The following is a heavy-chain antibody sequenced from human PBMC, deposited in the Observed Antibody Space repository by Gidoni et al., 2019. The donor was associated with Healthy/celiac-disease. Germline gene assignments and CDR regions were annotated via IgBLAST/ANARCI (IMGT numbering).Heavy chain of an antibody. J-gene: IGHJ3*02. V-gene: IGHV4-34*01. Sequence: HVLLQQWGAGLLEPSETLSLTCAVYRGSFSGYYWSWSRQPPGKGLELIGGINYSGSTNYNPSLKSRVTISVGTSKSQCYLKLSSVTAADTAVYYCARGRYRAAERAFDIWGQGTMVTVSS. D-gene: IGHD3-9*01. CDR2: INYSGST. CDR3: ARGRYRAAERAFDI. CDR1: RGSFSGYY.